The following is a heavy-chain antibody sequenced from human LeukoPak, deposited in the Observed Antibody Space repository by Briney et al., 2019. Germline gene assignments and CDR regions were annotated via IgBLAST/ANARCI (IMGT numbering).Heavy chain of an antibody. V-gene: IGHV1-69*04. J-gene: IGHJ4*02. D-gene: IGHD3-10*01. Sequence: ASVKVSCKASGGTFSSYAISWVRQAPGQGLEWMGRIIPILGIANYAQKFQGRVTITADKSTSTAYMELSSLRSEDTAVYYCASIGSGSYYFALDYWGQGTLVTVSS. CDR3: ASIGSGSYYFALDY. CDR1: GGTFSSYA. CDR2: IIPILGIA.